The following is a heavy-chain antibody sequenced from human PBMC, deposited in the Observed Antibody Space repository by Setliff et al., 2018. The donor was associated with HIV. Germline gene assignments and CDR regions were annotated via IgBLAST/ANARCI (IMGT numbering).Heavy chain of an antibody. J-gene: IGHJ6*02. D-gene: IGHD3-3*01. Sequence: GGSLRLSCAGSGSGGSGFTFSDYYMSWVRQAPGKGLEWLSYISSSGTTTYYADSVKGRFTISRDNAMNSVLLQMNSLRVEDTAVYYCARDYLYYNLYNGSPVYGMDVWGQGTTVTVSS. CDR1: GFTFSDYY. V-gene: IGHV3-11*04. CDR3: ARDYLYYNLYNGSPVYGMDV. CDR2: ISSSGTTT.